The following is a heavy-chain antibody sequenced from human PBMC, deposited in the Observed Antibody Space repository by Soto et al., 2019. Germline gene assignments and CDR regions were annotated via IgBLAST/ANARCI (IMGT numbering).Heavy chain of an antibody. D-gene: IGHD3-10*01. CDR1: GGTFSSYA. CDR3: ARGRWFGELKVLHFDY. Sequence: SVKVSCKASGGTFSSYAISWVRQAPGQGLEWMGGIIPIFGTANYAQKFQGRVTITADESTSTAYMELSSLRSEDTAVYYCARGRWFGELKVLHFDYWGQGTLVTVSS. CDR2: IIPIFGTA. J-gene: IGHJ4*02. V-gene: IGHV1-69*13.